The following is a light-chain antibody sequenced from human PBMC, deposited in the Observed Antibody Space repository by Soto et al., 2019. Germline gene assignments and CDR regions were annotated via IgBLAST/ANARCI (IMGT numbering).Light chain of an antibody. CDR3: QQYHIYSRR. J-gene: IGKJ1*01. CDR1: QSVSSSY. V-gene: IGKV3-20*01. CDR2: GAS. Sequence: EVVLTQSPGTLSLSPGERATLSCRASQSVSSSYLAWYQQKPGQAPRLLIYGASTRATGIPARFTGSGSGTEFTLTISCLQPDDSATDYCQQYHIYSRRFGEGTMV.